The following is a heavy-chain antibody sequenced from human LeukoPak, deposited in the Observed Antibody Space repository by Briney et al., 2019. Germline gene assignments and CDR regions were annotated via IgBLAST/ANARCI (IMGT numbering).Heavy chain of an antibody. Sequence: GASVKVSCKASGYTFTSNGISWVRQAPGQGLEWMGWISAYNGNTNYAQKLQGRVTMTTDTSTSTAYMELRSLRSDDTAVYYCARTKYQQYDFWSGSKNLFDYWGQGTLVTVSS. CDR2: ISAYNGNT. V-gene: IGHV1-18*01. J-gene: IGHJ4*02. CDR3: ARTKYQQYDFWSGSKNLFDY. CDR1: GYTFTSNG. D-gene: IGHD3-3*01.